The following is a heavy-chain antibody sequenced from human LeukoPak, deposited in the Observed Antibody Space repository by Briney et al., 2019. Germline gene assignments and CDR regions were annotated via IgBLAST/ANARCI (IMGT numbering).Heavy chain of an antibody. CDR3: GYSSSSPPQFDY. J-gene: IGHJ4*02. D-gene: IGHD6-6*01. V-gene: IGHV1-2*02. Sequence: GASVKVSCKASGYTFTGYYMHWVRQAPGQGLEWMGWINPNSGGTNYAQKFQGRVTMTRDTFISTAYMELSRLRSDDTAVYYCGYSSSSPPQFDYWGQGTLVTVSS. CDR2: INPNSGGT. CDR1: GYTFTGYY.